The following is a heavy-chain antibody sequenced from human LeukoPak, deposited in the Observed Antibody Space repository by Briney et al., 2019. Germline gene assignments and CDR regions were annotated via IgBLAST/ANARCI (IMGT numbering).Heavy chain of an antibody. Sequence: AASVKVSCKASGYTFTSYDINWVRQATGQGLEWMGWVNPNSGNTGYAQKFQGRVTMTRNTSISTAYMELSSLRSEDTAVYYCARGKWEFYDILTGSDYFDYWGQGTLVTVSS. V-gene: IGHV1-8*01. CDR1: GYTFTSYD. CDR3: ARGKWEFYDILTGSDYFDY. D-gene: IGHD3-9*01. CDR2: VNPNSGNT. J-gene: IGHJ4*02.